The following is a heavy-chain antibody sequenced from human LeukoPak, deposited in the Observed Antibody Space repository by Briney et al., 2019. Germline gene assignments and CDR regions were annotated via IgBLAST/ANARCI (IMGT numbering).Heavy chain of an antibody. CDR2: ISASGATT. Sequence: PGGSLRLSCAASGFTFSSYVMSWVRQTPGKGLEWVSYISASGATTYFADSVKGRFTISRDNSKNTLYLQMNSLRAEDTAVYYCARGSSGYQLLYWGQGTLVTVSS. CDR3: ARGSSGYQLLY. V-gene: IGHV3-23*01. CDR1: GFTFSSYV. J-gene: IGHJ4*02. D-gene: IGHD2-2*01.